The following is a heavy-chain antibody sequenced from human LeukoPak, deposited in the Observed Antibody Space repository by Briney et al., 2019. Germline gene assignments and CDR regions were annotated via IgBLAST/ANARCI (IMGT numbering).Heavy chain of an antibody. CDR1: GGSINDYY. D-gene: IGHD4-17*01. Sequence: SETLSLTCTVSGGSINDYYWTWIRQAPGKGLEWLGYISNSGTTDYNPSLKSRVTMSVDTSKNEFSLKVASVTAADTAMYYCARVVRGAVTSNCFDPWGQGTLVTVSS. J-gene: IGHJ5*02. CDR3: ARVVRGAVTSNCFDP. CDR2: ISNSGTT. V-gene: IGHV4-59*01.